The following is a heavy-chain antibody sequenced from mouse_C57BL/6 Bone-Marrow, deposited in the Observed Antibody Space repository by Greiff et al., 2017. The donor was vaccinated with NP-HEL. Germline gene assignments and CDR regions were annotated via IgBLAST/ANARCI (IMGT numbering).Heavy chain of an antibody. V-gene: IGHV1-42*01. J-gene: IGHJ2*01. D-gene: IGHD2-4*01. Sequence: EVKLQESGPELVKPGASVKISCKASGYSFTGYYMNWVKQSPEKSLEWIGAINPSTGGTTYNQKFKAKATLTVDKSSSTAYMQLKSLTSEDSAVYYCARRAKIYYDYDRVYFDYWGQGTTLTVSS. CDR2: INPSTGGT. CDR3: ARRAKIYYDYDRVYFDY. CDR1: GYSFTGYY.